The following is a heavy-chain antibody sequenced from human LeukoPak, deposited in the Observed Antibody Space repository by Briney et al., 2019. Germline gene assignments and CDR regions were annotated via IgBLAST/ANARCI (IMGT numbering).Heavy chain of an antibody. CDR1: GGSISSYY. CDR2: IYYSGST. D-gene: IGHD5-18*01. CDR3: AGEPRGAPTAMAPGMDV. Sequence: PSETLSLTCTVSGGSISSYYWSWIRQPPGKGLEWIGYIYYSGSTNYNPSLKSRVTISVDTSKNQFSLKLSSVTAADTAVYYCAGEPRGAPTAMAPGMDVWGQGTTVTVSS. V-gene: IGHV4-59*01. J-gene: IGHJ6*02.